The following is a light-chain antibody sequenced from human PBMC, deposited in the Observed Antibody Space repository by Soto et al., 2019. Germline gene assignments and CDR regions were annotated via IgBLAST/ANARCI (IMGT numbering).Light chain of an antibody. Sequence: EIVMTQSPATLSVSPGERATLSCRASQSVSSNLAWYQQKPGQAPRLLIYGASTRATGIPARFSGSGSGTEFTLTISSLQSEDFAVYYCQQYNNWPTWTFGQGTKVHIK. CDR2: GAS. V-gene: IGKV3-15*01. CDR1: QSVSSN. J-gene: IGKJ1*01. CDR3: QQYNNWPTWT.